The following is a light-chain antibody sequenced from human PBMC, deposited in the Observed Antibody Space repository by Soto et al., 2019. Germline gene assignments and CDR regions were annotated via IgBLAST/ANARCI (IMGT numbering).Light chain of an antibody. Sequence: DGQMTQSPSAVCASVCYSFTSTFRASQNIRNWLAWYQQKPGKAPNPLIYDAPSLKSGVPARFSGSGSGTEFTLTISSLQPDDFATYYCQQYNTYSTFGQGTRLEIK. CDR2: DAP. CDR1: QNIRNW. CDR3: QQYNTYST. J-gene: IGKJ5*01. V-gene: IGKV1-5*01.